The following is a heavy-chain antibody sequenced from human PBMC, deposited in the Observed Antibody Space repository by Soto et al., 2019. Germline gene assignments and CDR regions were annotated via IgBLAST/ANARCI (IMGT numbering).Heavy chain of an antibody. J-gene: IGHJ4*02. Sequence: SETLSLTCAVYGGSFSGYYWSWIRQPPGKGLEWIGEINHSGSTNYNPSLKSRVTISVDTSKNQFSLKLSSVTAADTAVYYCARVVVVVAATLPWPYYFDYWGQGTLVTVSS. CDR1: GGSFSGYY. V-gene: IGHV4-34*01. D-gene: IGHD2-15*01. CDR3: ARVVVVVAATLPWPYYFDY. CDR2: INHSGST.